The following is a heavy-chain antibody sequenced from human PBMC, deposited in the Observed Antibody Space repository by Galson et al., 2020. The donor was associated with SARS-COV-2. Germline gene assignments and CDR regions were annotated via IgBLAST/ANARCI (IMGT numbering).Heavy chain of an antibody. Sequence: GGSLRLSCAASVFTFDTYNMNWVRQAPGKGLEWISYISGNGKSIYYADSVKGRFTISRDNAKNSLYLQMNSLRVEDTAVYYCARDDYDNSAYPTWGQGTLVTVSS. CDR2: ISGNGKSI. CDR3: ARDDYDNSAYPT. D-gene: IGHD3-22*01. CDR1: VFTFDTYN. J-gene: IGHJ4*02. V-gene: IGHV3-48*01.